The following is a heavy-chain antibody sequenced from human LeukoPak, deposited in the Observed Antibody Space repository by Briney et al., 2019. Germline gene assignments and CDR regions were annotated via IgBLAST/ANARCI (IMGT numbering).Heavy chain of an antibody. CDR1: GYTFTGYY. CDR2: INPNSGGT. D-gene: IGHD4-23*01. CDR3: ATDYGGNSVRSWGGVY. J-gene: IGHJ4*02. V-gene: IGHV1-2*02. Sequence: GASVKVSCKASGYTFTGYYMHWVRQAPGQGLEWMGWINPNSGGTNYAQKFQGRVTMTRDTSISTAYMELSGLRSDDTAVYYCATDYGGNSVRSWGGVYWGQGTLVTVSS.